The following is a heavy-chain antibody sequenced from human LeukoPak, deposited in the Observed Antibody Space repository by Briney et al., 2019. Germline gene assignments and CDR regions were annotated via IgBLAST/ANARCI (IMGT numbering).Heavy chain of an antibody. D-gene: IGHD3-22*01. CDR3: ARHLGYYDSSGYYAPVDY. Sequence: GESLKISCQGSGSSFSTYWIGWVRQMPRKGLEWVGIIYPADSDTIYSPSFQGHVTSSVDKSINTAYLQWSSLKTSDSAMYYCARHLGYYDSSGYYAPVDYWGQGTLVTVSS. V-gene: IGHV5-51*01. CDR1: GSSFSTYW. J-gene: IGHJ4*02. CDR2: IYPADSDT.